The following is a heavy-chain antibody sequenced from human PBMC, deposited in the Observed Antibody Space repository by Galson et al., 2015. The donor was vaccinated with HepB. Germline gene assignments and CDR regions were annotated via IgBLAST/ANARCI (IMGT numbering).Heavy chain of an antibody. CDR3: VRARREVLRFFDSDH. CDR1: GFTFSTYS. CDR2: INSVSSHI. J-gene: IGHJ4*02. V-gene: IGHV3-21*01. Sequence: SLRLSCAAYGFTFSTYSMTWVRQAPRMGLEWVSSINSVSSHIYYADSVRGRFTISRDNAKNSLSLRMNSLRVEDTAVYYCVRARREVLRFFDSDHWGQGTLVTVSS. D-gene: IGHD3-3*01.